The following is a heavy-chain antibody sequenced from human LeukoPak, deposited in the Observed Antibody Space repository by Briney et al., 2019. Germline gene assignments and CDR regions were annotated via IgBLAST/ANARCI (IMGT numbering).Heavy chain of an antibody. CDR3: ARSQGLGDYYYYYGMDV. CDR2: IYHSGST. Sequence: SETLSLTCAVSGGSISSGGYSWSWIRQPPGKGLEWIGYIYHSGSTYYNPSLKSRVTISVDRSKNQFSLKLSSVTAADTAVYYCARSQGLGDYYYYYGMDVWGQGTTVTVSS. V-gene: IGHV4-30-2*01. J-gene: IGHJ6*02. D-gene: IGHD3-22*01. CDR1: GGSISSGGYS.